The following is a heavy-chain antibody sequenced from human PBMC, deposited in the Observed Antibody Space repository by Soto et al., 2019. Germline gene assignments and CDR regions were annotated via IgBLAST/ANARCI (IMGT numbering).Heavy chain of an antibody. CDR3: ARVSDYYSYLDY. CDR2: ISSSSSYT. D-gene: IGHD3-22*01. Sequence: PGGSLRHSCAASGFTFSDYYMSWIRQAPGKGLEWVSYISSSSSYTNYADSVKGRFTISRDNAKNSLYLQMNSLRAEDTAVYYCARVSDYYSYLDYWGQGTLVTVSS. J-gene: IGHJ4*02. V-gene: IGHV3-11*05. CDR1: GFTFSDYY.